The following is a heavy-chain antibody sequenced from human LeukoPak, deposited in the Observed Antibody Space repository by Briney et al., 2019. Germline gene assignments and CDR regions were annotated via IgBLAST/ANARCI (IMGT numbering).Heavy chain of an antibody. CDR3: ARGIAAAGTALYN. J-gene: IGHJ4*02. V-gene: IGHV3-48*04. Sequence: GSLRLSCAASGFTFSSYSMNWVRQAPGKGLEWVSYISSSSSTIYYADSVKGRFTISRDNAKNSLYLQMNSLRAEDTAVYYCARGIAAAGTALYNWGQGTLLTVSS. CDR1: GFTFSSYS. CDR2: ISSSSSTI. D-gene: IGHD6-13*01.